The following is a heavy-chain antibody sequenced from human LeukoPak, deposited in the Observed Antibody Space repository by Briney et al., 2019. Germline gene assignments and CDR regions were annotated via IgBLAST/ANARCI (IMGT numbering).Heavy chain of an antibody. CDR1: GFTFSSYW. Sequence: GGSLRLSCAASGFTFSSYWMSWVHQAPGKGLEWVANIKQDGSEKYYVDSVKGRFTISRDNAKNSLYLQMNSLRAEDTAVYYCARDVLRYFDWLSVGNWFDPWGQGTLDTVSS. CDR2: IKQDGSEK. D-gene: IGHD3-9*01. J-gene: IGHJ5*02. CDR3: ARDVLRYFDWLSVGNWFDP. V-gene: IGHV3-7*01.